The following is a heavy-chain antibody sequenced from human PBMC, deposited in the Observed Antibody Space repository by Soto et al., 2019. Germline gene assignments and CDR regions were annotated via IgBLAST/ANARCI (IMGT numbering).Heavy chain of an antibody. CDR1: GTSVSGANW. CDR3: ARTGPYSSGNN. Sequence: QVQLQESGPGLVDPLGTLSLTCTVSGTSVSGANWWGWVRQPPGKGLEWIGEIHSSGNTDYNPSLKSRVTISRDMSKNEFSLKLTSVTDADTAVYYCARTGPYSSGNNWGQGTLVTVSS. D-gene: IGHD3-22*01. V-gene: IGHV4-4*02. CDR2: IHSSGNT. J-gene: IGHJ4*02.